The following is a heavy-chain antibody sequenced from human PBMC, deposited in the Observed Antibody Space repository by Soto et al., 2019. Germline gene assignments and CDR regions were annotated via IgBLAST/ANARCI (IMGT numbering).Heavy chain of an antibody. V-gene: IGHV3-13*01. CDR1: GFTFSSYD. D-gene: IGHD2-15*01. Sequence: GGSLRLSCAASGFTFSSYDMHWVRQVTGKGLEWVSAIGIAGDTYYVGSVKGRFTISRENAKNSLSLQMDSLRAEDTAVYYCARGTYCSGGRCYPPNWFDPWGQGTLVTVSS. J-gene: IGHJ5*02. CDR3: ARGTYCSGGRCYPPNWFDP. CDR2: IGIAGDT.